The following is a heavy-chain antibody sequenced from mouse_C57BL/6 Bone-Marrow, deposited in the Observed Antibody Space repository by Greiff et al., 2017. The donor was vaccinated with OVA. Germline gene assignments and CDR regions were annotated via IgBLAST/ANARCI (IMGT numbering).Heavy chain of an antibody. CDR2: ISYSGST. CDR3: ARELRFYYFDY. D-gene: IGHD1-1*01. V-gene: IGHV3-1*01. Sequence: VQLKESGPGMVKPSQSLSLTCTVTGYSITSGYDWHWIRHFPGNKLEWMGYISYSGSTNYNPSLKSRISITHDTSKNHFFLKLNSVTTEDTDTYYCARELRFYYFDYWGQGTTLTVSS. CDR1: GYSITSGYD. J-gene: IGHJ2*01.